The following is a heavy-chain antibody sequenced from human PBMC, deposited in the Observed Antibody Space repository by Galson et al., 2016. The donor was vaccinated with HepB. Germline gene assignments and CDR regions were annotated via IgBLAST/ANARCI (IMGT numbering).Heavy chain of an antibody. V-gene: IGHV4-34*01. Sequence: SETLSLTCGVHGGSFTVYYWSWIRQPPGRGLEWIGEINHDGSTNYNPSLKSRVTISIDMSKSQFSLKLSSVTAADTAVYYCARLSYYDFWSGYYTYYYGMDVWGQGTLVTVSS. J-gene: IGHJ6*02. CDR2: INHDGST. D-gene: IGHD3-3*01. CDR1: GGSFTVYY. CDR3: ARLSYYDFWSGYYTYYYGMDV.